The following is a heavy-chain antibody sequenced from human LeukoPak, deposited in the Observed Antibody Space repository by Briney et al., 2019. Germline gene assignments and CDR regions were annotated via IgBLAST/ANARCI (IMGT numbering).Heavy chain of an antibody. D-gene: IGHD3-22*01. CDR3: AKYYYDSSGTLDY. J-gene: IGHJ4*02. Sequence: PGGSLRLSCAASGFTFSSYAMSWVRQAPGKGLEWVSAINGSGGSTYYADSVKGRFTISRDNSKNTLYLQMNSLRAEDTAVYYCAKYYYDSSGTLDYWGQGTLVTVSS. CDR2: INGSGGST. CDR1: GFTFSSYA. V-gene: IGHV3-23*01.